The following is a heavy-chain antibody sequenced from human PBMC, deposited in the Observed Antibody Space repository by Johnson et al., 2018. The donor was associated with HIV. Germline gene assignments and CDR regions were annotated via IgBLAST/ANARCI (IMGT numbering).Heavy chain of an antibody. CDR1: GFTFSSYA. CDR2: ISGSGGST. D-gene: IGHD6-25*01. J-gene: IGHJ3*02. V-gene: IGHV3-23*04. Sequence: VQLVESGGGVVQPGRSLRLSCAASGFTFSSYAMSWVRQAPGKGLEWVSAISGSGGSTYYADSVKGRFTISRDNAKNSLYLQMNSLRAEDTALYYCAKASVGIAAGGGAFDIWGQGTMVTVSS. CDR3: AKASVGIAAGGGAFDI.